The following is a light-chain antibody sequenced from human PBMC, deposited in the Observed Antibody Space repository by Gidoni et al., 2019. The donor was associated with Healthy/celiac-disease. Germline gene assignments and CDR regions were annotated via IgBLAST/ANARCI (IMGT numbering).Light chain of an antibody. Sequence: EIVLTQSPGPLSLSPGERATLSCRASQSVSSSYLAWYRQKPGQAPRLLISGASSRATGIPDRFSGSGSGTDFTLTISRLEPEDFAVYYCQQYGSSPLTFGGGTKVEI. J-gene: IGKJ4*01. CDR3: QQYGSSPLT. CDR1: QSVSSSY. V-gene: IGKV3-20*01. CDR2: GAS.